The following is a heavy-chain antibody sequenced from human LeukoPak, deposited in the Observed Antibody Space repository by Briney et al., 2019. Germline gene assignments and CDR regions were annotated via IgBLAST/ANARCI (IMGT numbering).Heavy chain of an antibody. J-gene: IGHJ4*02. CDR1: GYTFTGYY. Sequence: ASVKVSCKASGYTFTGYYMHWVRQAPGQGLEWMGWINPNSGGTNYAQKFQGRVTMTRDTSISTAYMELSRLRSDDTAVYYCARVRMYYDYVWGSYRLFDYWGRGTLVTVSS. CDR3: ARVRMYYDYVWGSYRLFDY. V-gene: IGHV1-2*02. CDR2: INPNSGGT. D-gene: IGHD3-16*02.